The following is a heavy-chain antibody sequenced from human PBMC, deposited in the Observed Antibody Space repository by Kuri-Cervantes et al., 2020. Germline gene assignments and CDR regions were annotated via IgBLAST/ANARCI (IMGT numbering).Heavy chain of an antibody. D-gene: IGHD2-2*01. V-gene: IGHV3-7*01. J-gene: IGHJ3*02. CDR3: ARYPNDNVVVPGASRHDALDI. CDR1: GFTFSSYG. CDR2: IKLDGSAI. Sequence: GGSLRLSCAASGFTFSSYGMTWVRQAPGKGLEWVANIKLDGSAIFYVDSVKGRFTISRDNAKNSLYLQMNSLRAEDTAVYYCARYPNDNVVVPGASRHDALDIWGQGTMVTVSS.